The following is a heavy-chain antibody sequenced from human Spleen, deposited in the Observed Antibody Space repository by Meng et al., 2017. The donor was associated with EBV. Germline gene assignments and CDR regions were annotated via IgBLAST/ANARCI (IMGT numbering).Heavy chain of an antibody. Sequence: QITFKESGPTLVKPTQTLTLTCTFSGFSLSTSGVGVAWIRQPPGKALEWLALIYWDDDKRYRSSLKSRLTITKDTSKNEVVLTMINMDPVDTATYFCAHSMSTISFMDFDYWGQGTLVTVSS. CDR3: AHSMSTISFMDFDY. V-gene: IGHV2-5*02. CDR2: IYWDDDK. D-gene: IGHD5-24*01. CDR1: GFSLSTSGVG. J-gene: IGHJ4*02.